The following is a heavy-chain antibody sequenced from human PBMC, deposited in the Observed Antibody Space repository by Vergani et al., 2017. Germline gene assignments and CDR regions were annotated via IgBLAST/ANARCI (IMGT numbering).Heavy chain of an antibody. Sequence: LQLQESGPGLVKPSETLSLTCTVSGGSISSSSYYWGWIRQPPGKGLEWIGSIYYCGSTYYNPSLKSRVTISVDTSKNQFSLKLSSVTAADTAVYYCARQRLRSSGWYDPFDYWGQGTLVTVSS. CDR2: IYYCGST. D-gene: IGHD6-19*01. V-gene: IGHV4-39*01. CDR3: ARQRLRSSGWYDPFDY. J-gene: IGHJ4*02. CDR1: GGSISSSSYY.